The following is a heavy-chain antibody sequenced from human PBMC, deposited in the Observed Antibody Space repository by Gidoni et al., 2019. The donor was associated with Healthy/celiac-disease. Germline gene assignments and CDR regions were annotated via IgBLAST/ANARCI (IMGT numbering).Heavy chain of an antibody. J-gene: IGHJ3*02. CDR1: GFTFSSYA. CDR2: ISGSGGST. Sequence: EVQLLESGGGLVQPGGSLRLSCAASGFTFSSYAMIWVRQAPGKGLEWVSAISGSGGSTYYEDSVKGRFTISRDNSKNTLYLQMNSLRAKDTAVYYCAKDLARYYDSSGYYSSGAFDIWGQGTMVTVSS. D-gene: IGHD3-22*01. CDR3: AKDLARYYDSSGYYSSGAFDI. V-gene: IGHV3-23*01.